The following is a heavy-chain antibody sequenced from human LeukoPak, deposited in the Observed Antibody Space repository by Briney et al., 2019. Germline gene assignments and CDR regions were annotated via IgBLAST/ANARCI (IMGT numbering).Heavy chain of an antibody. V-gene: IGHV1-2*02. J-gene: IGHJ4*02. CDR3: ARDVGEYCSSTNCYASHY. D-gene: IGHD2-2*01. Sequence: ASVKVSCKASGYTFTGYYIRWVRQAPGQGLEWMGWINPHSGGTNYAQKFQGGVTMTRDTSITTAYMELSSLRSDDTAVYYCARDVGEYCSSTNCYASHYWGQGTLVTVSS. CDR1: GYTFTGYY. CDR2: INPHSGGT.